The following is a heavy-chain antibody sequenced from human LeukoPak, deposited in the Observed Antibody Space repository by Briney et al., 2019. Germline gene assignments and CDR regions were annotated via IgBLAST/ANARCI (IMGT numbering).Heavy chain of an antibody. D-gene: IGHD3-9*01. Sequence: PGGSLRLSCAASGFTFNNYNMNWVRQAPGQALEWVSSITSSVTYIFYADSVKGRFTISRDNAKNSLYLQMNSLRAEDTAVYYCARVRGIRGLPGILIGRFSDYYYMDVWGKGTTVTISS. CDR3: ARVRGIRGLPGILIGRFSDYYYMDV. CDR1: GFTFNNYN. CDR2: ITSSVTYI. J-gene: IGHJ6*03. V-gene: IGHV3-21*01.